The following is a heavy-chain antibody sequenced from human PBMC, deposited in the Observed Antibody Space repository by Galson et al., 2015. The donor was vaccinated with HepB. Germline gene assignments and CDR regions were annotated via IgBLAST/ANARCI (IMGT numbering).Heavy chain of an antibody. J-gene: IGHJ5*02. CDR2: ISGSGGST. D-gene: IGHD3-3*01. CDR3: AKDPGFWSGYYSSPTYNWFDP. CDR1: GFTFSSYA. V-gene: IGHV3-23*01. Sequence: SLRLSCAASGFTFSSYAMSWVRQAPGKGLEWVSAISGSGGSTYYADSVKGRFTISRDNSKNTLYLQMNSLRAEDTAVYYCAKDPGFWSGYYSSPTYNWFDPWGQGTLVTVSS.